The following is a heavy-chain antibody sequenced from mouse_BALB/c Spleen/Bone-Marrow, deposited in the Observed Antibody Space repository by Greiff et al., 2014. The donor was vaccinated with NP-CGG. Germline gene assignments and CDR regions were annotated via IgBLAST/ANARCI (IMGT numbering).Heavy chain of an antibody. D-gene: IGHD2-14*01. V-gene: IGHV14-3*02. CDR2: IDPANGNT. Sequence: VQLQQSGAELVKPGASVKLPCTASGFNIKDTYLHWVQQRPEQGLEWIGRIDPANGNTKYDPKFQGKATITTDTSSNTAYLQLRSLTSEDTAVYYCARYDYRYSWFAYWGQGTLVTVSA. CDR3: ARYDYRYSWFAY. CDR1: GFNIKDTY. J-gene: IGHJ3*01.